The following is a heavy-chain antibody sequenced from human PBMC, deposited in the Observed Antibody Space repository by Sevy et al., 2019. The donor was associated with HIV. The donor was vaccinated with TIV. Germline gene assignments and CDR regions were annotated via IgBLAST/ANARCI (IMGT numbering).Heavy chain of an antibody. J-gene: IGHJ4*02. CDR1: GFTFDDYA. CDR2: ISWTSGSI. CDR3: AKDSQYYYDSSGYYDY. Sequence: GGSLRLSCAASGFTFDDYAMHWVRQAPGKGLEWVSGISWTSGSIGYADSVKGRFTISRDNAKNSLYLQMNSLRAEDTALYYCAKDSQYYYDSSGYYDYWGQGTLVTVSS. D-gene: IGHD3-22*01. V-gene: IGHV3-9*01.